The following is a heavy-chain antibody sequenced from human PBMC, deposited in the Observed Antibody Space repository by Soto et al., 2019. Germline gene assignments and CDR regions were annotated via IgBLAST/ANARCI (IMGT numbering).Heavy chain of an antibody. CDR3: ARQYDILTGYYTSDVFDI. CDR2: ISYDGSNK. D-gene: IGHD3-9*01. Sequence: QVQLVESGGGVVQPGRSLRLSCAASGFTSSSYAMHWVRQAPGKGLEWVAVISYDGSNKYYADSVKGRFTISRDNSKNTLYLQMNSLRAEDTAVYYCARQYDILTGYYTSDVFDIWGQGTMVTVSS. V-gene: IGHV3-30-3*01. CDR1: GFTSSSYA. J-gene: IGHJ3*02.